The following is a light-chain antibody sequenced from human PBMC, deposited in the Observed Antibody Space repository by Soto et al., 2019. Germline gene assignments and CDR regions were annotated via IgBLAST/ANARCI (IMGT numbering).Light chain of an antibody. J-gene: IGKJ1*01. CDR3: QKYNSAPRK. CDR2: GAS. V-gene: IGKV3-15*01. Sequence: PGARATLSCRASQSVSSNLAWYQQKPGQAPRLLIYGASTRATGIPVRFSGSGSGTEFTLTISSLQPEDVATYYCQKYNSAPRKFGQGTKVDIK. CDR1: QSVSSN.